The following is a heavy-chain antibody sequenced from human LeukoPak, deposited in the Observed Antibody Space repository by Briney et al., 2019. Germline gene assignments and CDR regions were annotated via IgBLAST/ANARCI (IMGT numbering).Heavy chain of an antibody. Sequence: PGGSLRLSCAASGFTFSRHWMSWVRQAPGKGLEWVANIKQDGSEKYYVDSVKGRFTISRDNAKNSLYLQMNSLRADDTAVYYCARLFGEVTIFDYWGKGTLVTVSS. CDR3: ARLFGEVTIFDY. D-gene: IGHD2-21*02. CDR2: IKQDGSEK. V-gene: IGHV3-7*01. CDR1: GFTFSRHW. J-gene: IGHJ4*02.